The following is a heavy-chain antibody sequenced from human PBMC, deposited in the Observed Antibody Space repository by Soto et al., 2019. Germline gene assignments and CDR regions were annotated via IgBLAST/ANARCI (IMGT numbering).Heavy chain of an antibody. J-gene: IGHJ6*02. D-gene: IGHD3-10*01. Sequence: KPGGSLRLSXAASGFTFSNAWMSWVRQAPGKGLEWVGRIKSKTDGGTTDYAAPVKGRFTISRDDSKNTLYLQMNSLKTEDTAVYYCTSSGRYYYGSGLPEYYYYGMDVWGQGTTVTVSS. CDR3: TSSGRYYYGSGLPEYYYYGMDV. CDR1: GFTFSNAW. V-gene: IGHV3-15*01. CDR2: IKSKTDGGTT.